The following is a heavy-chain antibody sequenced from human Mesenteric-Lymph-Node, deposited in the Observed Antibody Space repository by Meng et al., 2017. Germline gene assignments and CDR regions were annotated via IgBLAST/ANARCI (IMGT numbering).Heavy chain of an antibody. CDR1: GYTFTGYY. D-gene: IGHD3-10*01. V-gene: IGHV1-2*02. CDR2: INPNSGGT. Sequence: ASVKVSCKASGYTFTGYYMHWVRQAPGQGHEWMGWINPNSGGTNYAQKFQGRVTMTRDTSISTAYMELSRLRSDDTAVYYCARWVPERITMVMDAFDIWGKGTMVTVSS. J-gene: IGHJ3*02. CDR3: ARWVPERITMVMDAFDI.